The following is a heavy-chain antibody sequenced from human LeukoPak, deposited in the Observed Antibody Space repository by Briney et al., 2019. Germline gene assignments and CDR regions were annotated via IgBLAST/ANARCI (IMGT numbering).Heavy chain of an antibody. CDR2: IKQDGSEK. CDR3: ARWAYDAFDI. V-gene: IGHV3-7*01. CDR1: GFTFSSYW. J-gene: IGHJ3*02. Sequence: GGSLRLSCAAAGFTFSSYWMSLVRQAPGKGLEWVANIKQDGSEKYYVDSVKGRFTISRDNAKNSLYLQMNSLRAEDTAVYYCARWAYDAFDIWGQGTMVTVYS.